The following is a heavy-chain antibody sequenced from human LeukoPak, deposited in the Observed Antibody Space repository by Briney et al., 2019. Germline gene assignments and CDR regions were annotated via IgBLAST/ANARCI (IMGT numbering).Heavy chain of an antibody. V-gene: IGHV3-23*01. D-gene: IGHD6-13*01. CDR1: GFTFSSYA. J-gene: IGHJ6*02. Sequence: SGGSLRLSCAASGFTFSSYAMSWARQAPGKGLEWVSVITGSGGNTYYADSVKGRFTISKDNSKNTVYLQMSSLRVDDTAVYYCAKAASSSWPSYYYGMDVWGQGTTVTVSS. CDR3: AKAASSSWPSYYYGMDV. CDR2: ITGSGGNT.